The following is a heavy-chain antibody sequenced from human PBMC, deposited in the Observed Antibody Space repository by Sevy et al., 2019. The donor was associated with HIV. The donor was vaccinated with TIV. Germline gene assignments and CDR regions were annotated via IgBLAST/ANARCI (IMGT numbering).Heavy chain of an antibody. J-gene: IGHJ4*02. CDR3: AKEKGQVFKFSWLAYFDY. V-gene: IGHV3-23*01. CDR2: ISGSGGST. Sequence: GGSLRLSCAASGFTFSSYAMSWVRQAPGKGLEWVSAISGSGGSTYYADSVKGRFTIDRDNSKNTLYLQMNSLRAEDTAVYYCAKEKGQVFKFSWLAYFDYWGQGTLVTVSS. D-gene: IGHD3-22*01. CDR1: GFTFSSYA.